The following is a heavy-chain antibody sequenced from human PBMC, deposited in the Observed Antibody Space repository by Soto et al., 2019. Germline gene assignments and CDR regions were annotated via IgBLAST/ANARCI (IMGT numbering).Heavy chain of an antibody. J-gene: IGHJ4*02. CDR2: IYYSGST. V-gene: IGHV4-31*03. D-gene: IGHD3-3*01. CDR1: GGSISSGGYY. Sequence: QVQLQESGPGLVKPSQTLSLTCTVSGGSISSGGYYWSWIRQHPGKGLEWIGYIYYSGSTYYNPSLKSRVTTSVDTSKNQFSLKLSSVTAADTAVYYCARGVRGYDFWSGHFDYWGQGTLVTVSS. CDR3: ARGVRGYDFWSGHFDY.